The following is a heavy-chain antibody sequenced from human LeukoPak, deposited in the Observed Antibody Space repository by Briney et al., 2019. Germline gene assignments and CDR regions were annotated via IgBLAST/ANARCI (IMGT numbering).Heavy chain of an antibody. CDR3: ARGMNNPGGYYFDY. Sequence: ASVKVSCKASGGTFSSYAISWVRQAPGQGLEWMGGIIPIFGTANYAQKFQGRVTITTDESTSTAYMELSSLRSEDTAVYYCARGMNNPGGYYFDYWGQGTLVTVSS. CDR2: IIPIFGTA. D-gene: IGHD1-14*01. CDR1: GGTFSSYA. V-gene: IGHV1-69*05. J-gene: IGHJ4*02.